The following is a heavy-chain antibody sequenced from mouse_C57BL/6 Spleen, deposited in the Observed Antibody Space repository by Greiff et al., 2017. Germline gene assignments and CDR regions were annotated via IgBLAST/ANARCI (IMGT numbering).Heavy chain of an antibody. CDR1: GYTFTSYW. D-gene: IGHD1-1*01. V-gene: IGHV1-55*01. CDR2: IYPGSGST. CDR3: ARPGYYYGPWFDY. J-gene: IGHJ2*01. Sequence: QVQLQQPGAELVKPGASVKMSCKASGYTFTSYWITWVKQRPGQGLEWIGDIYPGSGSTNYNEKFKSKATLTVDKSSSTAYMQLSSLTSEDSAVYYCARPGYYYGPWFDYWGQGTTLTVSS.